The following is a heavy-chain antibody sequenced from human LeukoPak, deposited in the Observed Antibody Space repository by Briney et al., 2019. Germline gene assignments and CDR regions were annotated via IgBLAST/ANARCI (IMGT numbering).Heavy chain of an antibody. Sequence: GGSLRLSCGASGFTFSSYGMHWVRQAPGKGLEWVAFIRYDGSNKYYADSVKGRFTISRDNSKNTLYLQMNSLRAEDTAVYYCAKDKPGGYYYDSSGYCFPDYWGQGTLVTVSS. D-gene: IGHD3-22*01. CDR1: GFTFSSYG. V-gene: IGHV3-30*02. J-gene: IGHJ4*02. CDR3: AKDKPGGYYYDSSGYCFPDY. CDR2: IRYDGSNK.